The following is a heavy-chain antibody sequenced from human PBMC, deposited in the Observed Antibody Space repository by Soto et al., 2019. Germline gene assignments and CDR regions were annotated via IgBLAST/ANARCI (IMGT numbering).Heavy chain of an antibody. CDR2: IYYSGST. CDR3: ARDSDYCSSTSCYSFEGMDV. Sequence: SEILSLTCTVSGGSISSGDYYWSWIRQPPGKGLEWIGYIYYSGSTYYNPSLKSRVTISVDTSKNQFSLKLSSVTAADTAVYYCARDSDYCSSTSCYSFEGMDVWGQGTTVTVSS. J-gene: IGHJ6*02. CDR1: GGSISSGDYY. V-gene: IGHV4-30-4*01. D-gene: IGHD2-2*01.